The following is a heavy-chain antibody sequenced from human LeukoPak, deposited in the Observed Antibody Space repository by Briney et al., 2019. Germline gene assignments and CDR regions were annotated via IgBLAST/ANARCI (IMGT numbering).Heavy chain of an antibody. CDR3: ARRLAPVVVTASFDY. Sequence: ASVKVSCKASGYTFTSYDINWVRQATGQGLEWMGWMNPNSGNTGYAQKFQGRVTMIRNTSISTAYMELSSLRSEDTAVYYCARRLAPVVVTASFDYWGQGTLVTVSS. V-gene: IGHV1-8*01. J-gene: IGHJ4*02. CDR2: MNPNSGNT. CDR1: GYTFTSYD. D-gene: IGHD2-21*02.